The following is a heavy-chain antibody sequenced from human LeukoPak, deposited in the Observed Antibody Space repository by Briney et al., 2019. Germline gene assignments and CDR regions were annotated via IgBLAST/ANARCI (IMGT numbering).Heavy chain of an antibody. D-gene: IGHD6-19*01. CDR3: ARMRVDSSVWYEVY. CDR1: GFSLSTTAMR. V-gene: IGHV2-70*04. CDR2: IDWDDDK. J-gene: IGHJ4*02. Sequence: SGPTLVNPTQTLTLTCTFSGFSLSTTAMRVSWLRQPPGKALEWLGRIDWDDDKYYSTSLKTRLTISKDTSKNQVVLTITNMDPVDPATYYCARMRVDSSVWYEVYWGQGTLVTVSS.